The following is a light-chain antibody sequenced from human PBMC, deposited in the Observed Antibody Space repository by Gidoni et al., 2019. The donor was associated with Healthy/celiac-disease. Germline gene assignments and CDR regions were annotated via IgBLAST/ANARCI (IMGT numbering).Light chain of an antibody. CDR3: QQSYSTPPWT. V-gene: IGKV1-39*01. CDR1: QSISSY. J-gene: IGKJ1*01. Sequence: DIQLTQSPSSMSASVRDRVTITCRASQSISSYLNWYQQKPGKAPKLLIYAASSLQSGVPSRFSGSGSGTDFNLTISSLQPEDFATYYCQQSYSTPPWTFGQGTKVEIK. CDR2: AAS.